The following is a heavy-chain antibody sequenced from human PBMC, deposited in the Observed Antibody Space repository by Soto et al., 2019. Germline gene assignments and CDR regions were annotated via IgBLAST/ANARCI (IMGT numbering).Heavy chain of an antibody. CDR2: MSHSGGT. CDR3: ARVERGTATTVVDAFDI. V-gene: IGHV4-34*01. D-gene: IGHD1-1*01. J-gene: IGHJ3*02. CDR1: GGFVSSGSYY. Sequence: QVQLQQWGAGLLKPSETLSLTCAVYGGFVSSGSYYWSWTRQPPGKGLEWIGEMSHSGGTHFNPSPKSRVTISVDTSKNQFSLKMSSVTAADPALYYCARVERGTATTVVDAFDIWGPGTMVTVSS.